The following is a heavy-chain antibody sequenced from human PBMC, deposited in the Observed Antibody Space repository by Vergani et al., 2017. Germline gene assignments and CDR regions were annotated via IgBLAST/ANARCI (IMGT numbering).Heavy chain of an antibody. CDR2: IHYSENT. V-gene: IGHV4-59*11. D-gene: IGHD6-19*01. Sequence: QVQLQESGPGLVKSSETLSLPCSVSFDSIRNLYCNWIRQPPGKGLEWIGSIHYSENTNYNPTLKTRVTISVDTSKNQFSLTLTSVTAADTAVYYCASDTHSGQRADRWGQGILVTVTS. J-gene: IGHJ5*02. CDR1: FDSIRNLY. CDR3: ASDTHSGQRADR.